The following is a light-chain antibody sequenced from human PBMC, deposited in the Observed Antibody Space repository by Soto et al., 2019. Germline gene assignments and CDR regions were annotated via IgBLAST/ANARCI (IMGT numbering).Light chain of an antibody. CDR2: GAS. CDR1: QRMSSN. CDR3: QQYHNWWT. V-gene: IGKV3-15*01. Sequence: EIVMTRSPATLSVSPLEVAALAVRARQRMSSNLAWYQQKPGQAPRLLIYGASTRATGIPARFSGSGSGTEFTLTISSLQSEDFAVYFCQQYHNWWTFGQGTKVDI. J-gene: IGKJ1*01.